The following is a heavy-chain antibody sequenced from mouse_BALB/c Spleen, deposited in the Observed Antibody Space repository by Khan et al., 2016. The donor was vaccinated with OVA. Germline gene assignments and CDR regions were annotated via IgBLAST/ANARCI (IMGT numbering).Heavy chain of an antibody. V-gene: IGHV1S135*01. CDR3: ARRTLDY. CDR1: AYSFTSYY. Sequence: VQLQQSGPELMKPGASVKISCKASAYSFTSYYMHWVKQSLEKSLEWIGCIDPFNGGTTYNQNFKGTATLTLDKSSSTAYMNLSALTSEDSAVYYCARRTLDYWGQGTSVTVSS. J-gene: IGHJ4*01. CDR2: IDPFNGGT.